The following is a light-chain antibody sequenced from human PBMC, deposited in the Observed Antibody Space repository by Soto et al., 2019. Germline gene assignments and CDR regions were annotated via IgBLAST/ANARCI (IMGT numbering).Light chain of an antibody. Sequence: EIVLTQFPGTLSLSPGERATLSCRASQSLHNNFLVGYQQKPGQAPRLLISSASRRATGIPDRFSGSGSGTDFTLTISRLDPEDFAVYYCHQSGISPLTFGPGTRVDVK. CDR3: HQSGISPLT. CDR2: SAS. J-gene: IGKJ3*01. V-gene: IGKV3-20*01. CDR1: QSLHNNF.